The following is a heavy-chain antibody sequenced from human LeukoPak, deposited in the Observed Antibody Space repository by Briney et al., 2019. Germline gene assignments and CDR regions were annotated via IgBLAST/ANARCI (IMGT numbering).Heavy chain of an antibody. J-gene: IGHJ4*02. CDR2: INHSGST. V-gene: IGHV4-34*01. Sequence: SETLSLTCVVYGVSFIDYYWTWIRQPPGKGLEWIGEINHSGSTSYNPSLRSRVTISVDTSKNQLSLKLSSMTAADTAVYYCARQWLVSPLFDYWGQGTLVTVSS. D-gene: IGHD6-19*01. CDR1: GVSFIDYY. CDR3: ARQWLVSPLFDY.